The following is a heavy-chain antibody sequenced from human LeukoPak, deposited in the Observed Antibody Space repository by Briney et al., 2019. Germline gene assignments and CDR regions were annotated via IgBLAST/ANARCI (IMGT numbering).Heavy chain of an antibody. D-gene: IGHD5-24*01. V-gene: IGHV3-23*01. CDR3: AKEDGYNLPDAFDI. Sequence: PSGGSLRLSCAASGFTFSSYGMSWVRQAPGKGLEWVSGVSGSGGSTYYADSVKGRFTISRDTPKNTLYLQMNSLRVEDTGVYYCAKEDGYNLPDAFDIWGQGTMVTVSS. CDR2: VSGSGGST. CDR1: GFTFSSYG. J-gene: IGHJ3*02.